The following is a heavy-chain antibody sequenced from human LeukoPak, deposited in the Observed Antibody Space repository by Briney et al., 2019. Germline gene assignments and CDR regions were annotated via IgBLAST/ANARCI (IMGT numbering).Heavy chain of an antibody. CDR3: ARDNLGGWFDP. V-gene: IGHV4-61*01. CDR1: GGSVSSGSYY. Sequence: SETLSLTCIVSGGSVSSGSYYWSWIRQPPGKGLEWIGYIYYSGSTNYNPSLKSRVTISVDTSKNQFSLKLSSVTAADTAVYYCARDNLGGWFDPWGQGTLVTVSS. CDR2: IYYSGST. J-gene: IGHJ5*02.